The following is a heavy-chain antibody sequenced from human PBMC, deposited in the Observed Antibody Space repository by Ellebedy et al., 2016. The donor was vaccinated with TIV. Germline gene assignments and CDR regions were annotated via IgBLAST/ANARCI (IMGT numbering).Heavy chain of an antibody. CDR1: VGSIRSYY. CDR3: ARTVVAANNWFDP. D-gene: IGHD2-15*01. CDR2: IYTIGST. V-gene: IGHV4-4*07. Sequence: MPSETLSLTCTVSVGSIRSYYWSWIRQPAGKGLEWIGRIYTIGSTHYNPSLKSRVTMSVDTSKNQFSLKLSSVTAADTAVYYCARTVVAANNWFDPWGQGTLVTVSS. J-gene: IGHJ5*02.